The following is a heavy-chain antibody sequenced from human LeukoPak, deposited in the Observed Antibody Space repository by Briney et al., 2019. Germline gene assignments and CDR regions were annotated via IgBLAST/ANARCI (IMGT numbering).Heavy chain of an antibody. J-gene: IGHJ4*02. D-gene: IGHD2-2*02. V-gene: IGHV4-34*01. CDR2: INHSGST. Sequence: PSETLSLTCAVYGGSFSGYYWSWIRQPPGKGLEWIGEINHSGSTNYNPSLKSRVTISVDTSKNQFSLKLSSVTAADTAVYYCAGGDLLYGYWGQGTLVTVSS. CDR1: GGSFSGYY. CDR3: AGGDLLYGY.